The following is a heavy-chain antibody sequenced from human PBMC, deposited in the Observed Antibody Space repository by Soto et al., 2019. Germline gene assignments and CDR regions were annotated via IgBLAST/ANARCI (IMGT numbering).Heavy chain of an antibody. CDR3: ARDHHRYSGYDYVDY. D-gene: IGHD5-12*01. CDR2: ISSSSYT. J-gene: IGHJ4*02. CDR1: GFTFSSYA. V-gene: IGHV3-21*05. Sequence: GGSLRLSCSASGFTFSSYAMHWVRQAPGKGLEWVSYISSSSYTNYADSVKGRFTISRDNAKNSLYLQMNSLRAEDTAVYYCARDHHRYSGYDYVDYWGQGTLVTVSS.